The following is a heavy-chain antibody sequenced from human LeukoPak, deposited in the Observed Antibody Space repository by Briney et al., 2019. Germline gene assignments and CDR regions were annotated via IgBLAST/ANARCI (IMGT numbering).Heavy chain of an antibody. CDR2: MNPDSGNT. CDR1: GHTFTSYD. D-gene: IGHD6-13*01. J-gene: IGHJ4*02. V-gene: IGHV1-8*01. Sequence: ASVKVSCKASGHTFTSYDINWVRQATGQGLERMGWMNPDSGNTGYAQKFQGRVTMTRNPSISTAYMELSSLTSEDTAVYYCARRIAAAGGGIVYWGQGTLVTVSS. CDR3: ARRIAAAGGGIVY.